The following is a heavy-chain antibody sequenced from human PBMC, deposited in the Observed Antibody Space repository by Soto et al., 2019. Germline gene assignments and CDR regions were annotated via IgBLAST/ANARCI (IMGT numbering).Heavy chain of an antibody. CDR2: ISSSGGST. J-gene: IGHJ5*02. V-gene: IGHV3-23*01. CDR1: GFTFSSYA. D-gene: IGHD1-1*01. CDR3: ATCPPLLPPTYKGFDP. Sequence: GSLRLSCAASGFTFSSYAMSWVRQAPGKGLEWVSAISSSGGSTYYADSVRGRFTISRDNSKKTLYLQMSRLRTEDTAIYNGATCPPLLPPTYKGFDPWGKGTLVTVSS.